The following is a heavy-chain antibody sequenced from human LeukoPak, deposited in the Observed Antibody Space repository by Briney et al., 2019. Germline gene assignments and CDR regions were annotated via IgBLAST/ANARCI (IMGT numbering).Heavy chain of an antibody. D-gene: IGHD6-19*01. V-gene: IGHV1-18*01. CDR3: ARDKDSSGWSYYYYYGMDV. CDR2: ISAYNGNT. Sequence: ASVKVSCKASGYTLTSYAISWVRQAPGQGLEWMGWISAYNGNTNYAQKLQGRVTMTTDTSTSTAYMELRSLRSDDTAVYYCARDKDSSGWSYYYYYGMDVWGQGTTVTVSS. CDR1: GYTLTSYA. J-gene: IGHJ6*02.